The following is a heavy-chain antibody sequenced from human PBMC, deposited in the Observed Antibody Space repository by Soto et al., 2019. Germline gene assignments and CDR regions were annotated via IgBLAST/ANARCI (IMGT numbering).Heavy chain of an antibody. CDR3: ANLGGVRYCSSNSCYKRFDP. CDR2: ISYDGSNK. Sequence: QVQLVESGGGVVQPGRSLRLSCAASGFTFSSYGMHWVRQAPGKGLEWVAVISYDGSNKYYADSVKGRFTISRDNSKNTLYLQMNSLRAEDTAVYYCANLGGVRYCSSNSCYKRFDPWGQGTLVTVSS. J-gene: IGHJ5*02. D-gene: IGHD2-2*02. CDR1: GFTFSSYG. V-gene: IGHV3-30*18.